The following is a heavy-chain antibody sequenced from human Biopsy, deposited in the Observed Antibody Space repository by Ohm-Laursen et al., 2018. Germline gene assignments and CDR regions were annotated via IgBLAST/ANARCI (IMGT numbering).Heavy chain of an antibody. Sequence: VKASCKASSYTFTDYNIHWMRQAPGQGLEWLGYINCKTGATNYAQKFQGTVTMTRDTSISTAYLALGSLRSADTAIYYCARDPLNGHKHFDYWGQGSLVTVSS. J-gene: IGHJ4*02. CDR1: SYTFTDYN. V-gene: IGHV1-2*02. CDR2: INCKTGAT. CDR3: ARDPLNGHKHFDY.